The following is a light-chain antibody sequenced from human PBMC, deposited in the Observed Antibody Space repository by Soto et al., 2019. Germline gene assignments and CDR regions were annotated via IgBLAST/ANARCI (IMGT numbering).Light chain of an antibody. V-gene: IGLV7-43*01. CDR2: STG. J-gene: IGLJ2*01. Sequence: QAVVTQEPSLTVSPGGTVTLTCASGTGAVTSGFYPSWFQQKPGQAPRSLIYSTGNKHSWTPARFSGSLLGGKAALTLSGVQPEDEAEYYCLLYYGGAQVFGGGTKVPS. CDR3: LLYYGGAQV. CDR1: TGAVTSGFY.